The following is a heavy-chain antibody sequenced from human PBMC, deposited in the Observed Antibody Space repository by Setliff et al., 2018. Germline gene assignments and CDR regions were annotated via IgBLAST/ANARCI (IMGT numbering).Heavy chain of an antibody. CDR2: LHTSGST. CDR1: GGSISSGSYY. J-gene: IGHJ4*02. Sequence: TSETLSLTCAVSGGSISSGSYYWSWIRQPAGKGLEWVGRLHTSGSTNYNPSLGGRVTISVDTSKNQFSLRLSSVTAADTALYFCARDNTIVGATDYWGQGTLVTVSS. V-gene: IGHV4-61*02. D-gene: IGHD1-26*01. CDR3: ARDNTIVGATDY.